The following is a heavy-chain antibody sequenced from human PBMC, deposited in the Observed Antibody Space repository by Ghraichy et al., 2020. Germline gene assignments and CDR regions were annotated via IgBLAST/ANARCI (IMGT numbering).Heavy chain of an antibody. V-gene: IGHV4-59*01. CDR2: IYYSGST. D-gene: IGHD1-26*01. CDR1: AGSTSRYS. J-gene: IGHJ6*03. CDR3: ARRGSGSYHPYYYYYMDV. Sequence: SQTLSLTCTVSAGSTSRYSWSWIRQPPGNGLEWIGYIYYSGSTNYNPSLKSRVTISVDTSKNQFSLKLSSVTAADTAVYYCARRGSGSYHPYYYYYMDVWGKGTTVTVSS.